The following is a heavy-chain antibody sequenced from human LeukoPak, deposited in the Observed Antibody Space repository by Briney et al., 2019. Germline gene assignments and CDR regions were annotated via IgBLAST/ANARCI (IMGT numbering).Heavy chain of an antibody. Sequence: ASVKVSCKASGYTFTGYYMHWVRQAPGQGLEWMGWINPNSGGTNYAQKFQGRVTMTRDTSISTAYMELSRLRSDDTAVYYCGETCYYDSSGYQIDYWGQGTLVTVSS. D-gene: IGHD3-22*01. CDR3: GETCYYDSSGYQIDY. CDR1: GYTFTGYY. CDR2: INPNSGGT. J-gene: IGHJ4*02. V-gene: IGHV1-2*02.